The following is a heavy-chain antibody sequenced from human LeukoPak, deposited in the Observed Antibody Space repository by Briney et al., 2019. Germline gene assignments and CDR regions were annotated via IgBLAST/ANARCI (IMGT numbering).Heavy chain of an antibody. D-gene: IGHD3-22*01. V-gene: IGHV3-15*01. J-gene: IGHJ4*02. CDR3: TTDYYDSSAYPLNFDY. CDR2: IRSKTDGGTT. Sequence: PGGSLRLSCAASGFSFNYAWMSWVRQAPGKGLEWVGRIRSKTDGGTTDYAAPVKGRFTISRDDSKNTLYLQMYSLKTEDTAVYYCTTDYYDSSAYPLNFDYWGQGTLVTVSS. CDR1: GFSFNYAW.